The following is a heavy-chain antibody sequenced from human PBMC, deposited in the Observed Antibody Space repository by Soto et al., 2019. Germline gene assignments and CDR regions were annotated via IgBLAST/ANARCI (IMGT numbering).Heavy chain of an antibody. D-gene: IGHD4-17*01. CDR1: GFTFANYA. J-gene: IGHJ5*02. CDR2: ISATSINT. Sequence: GGSLRLSCAASGFTFANYAMTWVRQAPGKGLEWVSSISATSINTYYADSVKGRFTISRDNSHNMLYVQMNSLRAEDTAIYYCVKDTLTGSTGWFDPWGQGTLVTVSS. V-gene: IGHV3-23*01. CDR3: VKDTLTGSTGWFDP.